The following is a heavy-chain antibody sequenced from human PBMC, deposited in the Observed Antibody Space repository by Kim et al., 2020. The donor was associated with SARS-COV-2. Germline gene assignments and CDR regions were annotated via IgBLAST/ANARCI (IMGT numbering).Heavy chain of an antibody. D-gene: IGHD5-18*01. Sequence: NPSLQSRVTISVDTSKNQFSLKLSCVTAADTAVYYCARGGTAMVTFWFDPWGQGTLVTVSS. CDR3: ARGGTAMVTFWFDP. J-gene: IGHJ5*02. V-gene: IGHV4-39*07.